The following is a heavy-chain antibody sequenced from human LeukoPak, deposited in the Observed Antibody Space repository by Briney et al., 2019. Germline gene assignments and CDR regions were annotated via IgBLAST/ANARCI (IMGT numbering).Heavy chain of an antibody. D-gene: IGHD3-22*01. CDR1: GGTFSSYA. Sequence: ASVKVSCKASGGTFSSYAISWVRQAPGQGLEWMGGIIPIFGTANYAQKFQGRVTITTDESTSTAYMELSSLRSEDTAVYYCARDRSAPPSYYDSSGYQFDPWGQGTLVTVSS. CDR3: ARDRSAPPSYYDSSGYQFDP. CDR2: IIPIFGTA. V-gene: IGHV1-69*05. J-gene: IGHJ5*02.